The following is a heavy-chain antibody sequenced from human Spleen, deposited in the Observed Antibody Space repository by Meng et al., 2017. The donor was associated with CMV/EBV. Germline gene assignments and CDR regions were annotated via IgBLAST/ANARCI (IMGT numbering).Heavy chain of an antibody. CDR1: GSLSSSSYY. V-gene: IGHV4-39*07. CDR2: LYYSGST. J-gene: IGHJ2*01. D-gene: IGHD6-6*01. Sequence: GSLSSSSYYWGWIRQPPGKGLEWLGSLYYSGSTYYNPSLKSRVTISVDTSKNQFSLKLSSVTAADTAVYYCARARSYSSSYWYFDLWGRGTLVTVSS. CDR3: ARARSYSSSYWYFDL.